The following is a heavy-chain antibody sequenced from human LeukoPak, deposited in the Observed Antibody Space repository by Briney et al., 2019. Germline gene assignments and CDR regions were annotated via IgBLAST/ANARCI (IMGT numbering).Heavy chain of an antibody. CDR1: GFTFCRYL. Sequence: GGALRISCAASGFTFCRYLMSWVRQGPGKGLEGVANINQDGSVIYYVDSVKGRFIISRDNAKNSLSLQMNSLRVEDTAVYYCARIGYTSSSNDYWGQGTLVTVSS. J-gene: IGHJ4*02. D-gene: IGHD2-15*01. CDR2: INQDGSVI. V-gene: IGHV3-7*02. CDR3: ARIGYTSSSNDY.